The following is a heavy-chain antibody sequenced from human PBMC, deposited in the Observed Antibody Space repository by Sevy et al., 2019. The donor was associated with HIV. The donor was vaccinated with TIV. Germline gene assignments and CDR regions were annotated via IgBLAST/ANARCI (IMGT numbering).Heavy chain of an antibody. V-gene: IGHV1-2*02. CDR2: INPNSGGT. D-gene: IGHD3-22*01. CDR1: GYTFTGYY. CDR3: ARRYYDSSAYYYEYFQH. J-gene: IGHJ1*01. Sequence: ASVKVSCKASGYTFTGYYMHWVRQAPGQGLEWMGWINPNSGGTNYAQKFQGRVTMTRDTSISTAYMELSRLRSDDTAVYYCARRYYDSSAYYYEYFQHWGQGTLVTVSS.